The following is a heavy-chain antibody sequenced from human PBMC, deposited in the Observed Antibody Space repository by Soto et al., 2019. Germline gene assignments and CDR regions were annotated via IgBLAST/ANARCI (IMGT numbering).Heavy chain of an antibody. D-gene: IGHD6-13*01. CDR2: IYHSGSI. CDR3: ATDSYSSSWYENAFDI. J-gene: IGHJ3*02. Sequence: SETLSLTCTVSNASISSRKWWTWVRQTPGKGLEWIGEIYHSGSINHNPSLKSRVTMSVDKSNNQFSLKMTSVTAADTAMYYCATDSYSSSWYENAFDIWGQGTMVTVS. V-gene: IGHV4-4*02. CDR1: NASISSRKW.